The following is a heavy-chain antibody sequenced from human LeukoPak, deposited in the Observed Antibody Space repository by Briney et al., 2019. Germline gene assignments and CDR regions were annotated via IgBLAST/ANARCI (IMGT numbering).Heavy chain of an antibody. CDR2: ISAYNGNT. CDR1: GYTFTSYG. Sequence: GASVKVSCKASGYTFTSYGISWVRQAPGQGLEWMGWISAYNGNTNYAQRLQGRVTMTTDTSTSTAYMELRSLRSDDTAVYYCAGVGPDITMVRGVITPLDYWGQGTLVTVSS. D-gene: IGHD3-10*01. V-gene: IGHV1-18*01. J-gene: IGHJ4*02. CDR3: AGVGPDITMVRGVITPLDY.